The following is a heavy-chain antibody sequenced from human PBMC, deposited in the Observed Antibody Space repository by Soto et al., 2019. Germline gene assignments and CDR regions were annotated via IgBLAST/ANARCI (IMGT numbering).Heavy chain of an antibody. J-gene: IGHJ6*02. CDR1: GGTFISYA. Sequence: GXSGEVSFRASGGTFISYAISWVRQAPGQGLEWMGGIIPIFGTSNYAQKFQGRVTITADKSTSTAYMELSSLRSEDTAVYYCARVSEGQVQLERRDYDFWSGYYHYYYSGMDVWGQGTTVTVSS. CDR3: ARVSEGQVQLERRDYDFWSGYYHYYYSGMDV. CDR2: IIPIFGTS. D-gene: IGHD3-3*01. V-gene: IGHV1-69*06.